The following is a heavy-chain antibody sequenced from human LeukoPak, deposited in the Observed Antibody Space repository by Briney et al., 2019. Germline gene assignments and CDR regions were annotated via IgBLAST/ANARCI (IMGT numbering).Heavy chain of an antibody. CDR2: IIPIFGTA. CDR3: ASCDSSGYYCHY. D-gene: IGHD3-22*01. J-gene: IGHJ4*02. V-gene: IGHV1-69*13. Sequence: SVKVSCKASGGTFSSYAISWVRQAPGQGLEWMGGIIPIFGTANYAQKFQGRVTITADESTSTAYMELSSLRSEDTAVYYCASCDSSGYYCHYWGQGTLVTASS. CDR1: GGTFSSYA.